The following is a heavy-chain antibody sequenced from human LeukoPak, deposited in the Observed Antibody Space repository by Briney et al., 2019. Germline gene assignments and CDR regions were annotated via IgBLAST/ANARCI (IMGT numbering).Heavy chain of an antibody. Sequence: SETLSLTCTVSGGSISSSSYYWGWIRQPPGKGLEWIGSIYYSGSTYYNPSLKSRVTISVDTFKNQFSLKLSSVTAADTAVYYCASWGWGDIVVVPAATDAFDIWGQGTMVTVPS. V-gene: IGHV4-39*01. J-gene: IGHJ3*02. CDR2: IYYSGST. CDR3: ASWGWGDIVVVPAATDAFDI. CDR1: GGSISSSSYY. D-gene: IGHD2-2*01.